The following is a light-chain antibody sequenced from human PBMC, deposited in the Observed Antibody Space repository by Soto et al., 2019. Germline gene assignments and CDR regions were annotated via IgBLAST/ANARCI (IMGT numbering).Light chain of an antibody. J-gene: IGKJ1*01. CDR3: QQYGRSPTT. CDR2: GAS. V-gene: IGKV3-20*01. Sequence: EFVLTQSPGTLSLSPGERATLSCRASQTVRNNYLAWYQQKPGQAPRLLVYGASNRAAGVPDRFSGSGSGTDFTLTISRLEPEDFAVYYCQQYGRSPTTFGQGTKGDIK. CDR1: QTVRNNY.